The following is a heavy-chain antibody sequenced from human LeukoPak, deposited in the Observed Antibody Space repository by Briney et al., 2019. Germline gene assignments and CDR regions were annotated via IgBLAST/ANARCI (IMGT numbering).Heavy chain of an antibody. CDR2: INHSGST. Sequence: SETLSLTCAVYGGSFSGYYWSWIRQPPGKGLEWIGEINHSGSTNYNPSLKSRVTISVDTSKNQFSLKLSSVTAADTAVYYCARDPSSRYCSSTSCSGYYFDYWGQGALVTVSS. J-gene: IGHJ4*02. CDR1: GGSFSGYY. D-gene: IGHD2-2*01. V-gene: IGHV4-34*01. CDR3: ARDPSSRYCSSTSCSGYYFDY.